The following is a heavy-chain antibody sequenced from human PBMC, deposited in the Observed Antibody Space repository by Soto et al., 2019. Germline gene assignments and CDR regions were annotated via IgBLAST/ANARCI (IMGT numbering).Heavy chain of an antibody. CDR1: GGSVTSAAHY. D-gene: IGHD2-2*01. CDR3: ARDTQYAYDY. V-gene: IGHV4-30-4*01. Sequence: PSETLSLTCNVSGGSVTSAAHYWSWIRQPPGKGLEWIGYIYYSGSSSYGSTYYNPSLKSRLYISVDPSKKQFFLRLSSVTAADTAVYYCARDTQYAYDYWGKGTLVTVS. CDR2: IYYSGSSSYGST. J-gene: IGHJ4*02.